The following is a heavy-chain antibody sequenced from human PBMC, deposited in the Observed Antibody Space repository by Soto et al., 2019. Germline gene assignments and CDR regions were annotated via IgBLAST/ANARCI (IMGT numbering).Heavy chain of an antibody. CDR2: IWYDGSNK. D-gene: IGHD1-26*01. J-gene: IGHJ1*01. CDR3: ARDRTPGGVGATLYAEYFQH. Sequence: GGSLRLSCAASGFTFSSYGMHWVRQAPGKGLEWVAVIWYDGSNKYYADSVKGRFTISRDNSKNTLYLQMNSLRAEDTAVYYCARDRTPGGVGATLYAEYFQHWGQGTLVTVSS. CDR1: GFTFSSYG. V-gene: IGHV3-33*01.